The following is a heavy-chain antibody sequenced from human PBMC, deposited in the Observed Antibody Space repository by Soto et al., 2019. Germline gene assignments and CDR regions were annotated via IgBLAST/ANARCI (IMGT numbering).Heavy chain of an antibody. V-gene: IGHV3-30*18. CDR3: AKDYAYCSGGSCYSSGWFDP. CDR2: ISYDGSNK. Sequence: PGGSLRLSCAASGFTFSSYGMHWVRQAPGKGLEWVAVISYDGSNKYYADSVKGRFTISRDNSKNTLYLQMNSLRAEDTAVYYCAKDYAYCSGGSCYSSGWFDPWGQGT. J-gene: IGHJ5*02. CDR1: GFTFSSYG. D-gene: IGHD2-15*01.